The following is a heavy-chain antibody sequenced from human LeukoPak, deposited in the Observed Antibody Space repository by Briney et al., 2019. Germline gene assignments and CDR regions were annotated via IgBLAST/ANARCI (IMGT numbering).Heavy chain of an antibody. Sequence: GGSLRLSCAASGFTFSSYGMNWVRQAPGKGLEWIAYLSSSGSAFSYADSVKGRFTIARDNAKNSVYLEMNSLRADDTAVYYCARSARLMKGVVEVTALDDWGQGTLVTVSS. CDR3: ARSARLMKGVVEVTALDD. CDR2: LSSSGSAF. J-gene: IGHJ4*02. CDR1: GFTFSSYG. D-gene: IGHD3-3*01. V-gene: IGHV3-48*04.